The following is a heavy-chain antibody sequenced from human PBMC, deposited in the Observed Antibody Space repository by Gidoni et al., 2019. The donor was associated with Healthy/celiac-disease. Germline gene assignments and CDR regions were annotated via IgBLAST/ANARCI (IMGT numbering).Heavy chain of an antibody. J-gene: IGHJ3*02. CDR2: ISSNGGST. CDR3: ARGLNYDILTGYLSI. Sequence: EVQLVDSGGGLVQPGASLRLSCSHSGFHFSSYAMHWVRQAPGKGLEYVSAISSNGGSTYYANSVKGRFTISRDNSKNTLNLQMGSLRVEDMAVYYCARGLNYDILTGYLSIWGQGTMVTVAS. V-gene: IGHV3-64*01. CDR1: GFHFSSYA. D-gene: IGHD3-9*01.